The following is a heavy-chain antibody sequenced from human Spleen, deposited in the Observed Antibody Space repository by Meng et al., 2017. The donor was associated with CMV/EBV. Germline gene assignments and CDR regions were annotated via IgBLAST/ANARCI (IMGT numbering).Heavy chain of an antibody. J-gene: IGHJ4*02. V-gene: IGHV4-34*01. D-gene: IGHD3-9*01. CDR1: DGSFSGYY. Sequence: SETLSLTCAVYDGSFSGYYWSWIRQPPGKGLEWIGEINHSGSTNYNPSLESRVAISIDTSSNQFSLRLSSVTAADTAVYYCARDLTSDYWGQGTLVTVSS. CDR2: INHSGST. CDR3: ARDLTSDY.